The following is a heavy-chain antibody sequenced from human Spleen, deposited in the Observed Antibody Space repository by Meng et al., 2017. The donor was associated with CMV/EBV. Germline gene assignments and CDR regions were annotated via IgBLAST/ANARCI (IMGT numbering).Heavy chain of an antibody. J-gene: IGHJ4*02. D-gene: IGHD3-22*01. CDR3: TRTRYYYDSSGYYLDDY. Sequence: GESLKISCAASGFTFSDYYMSWIRQAPGKGLEWVGFIRSKAYGGTTEYAASVKGRFTISRDDSKSIAYLQMNSLKTEDTAVYYCTRTRYYYDSSGYYLDDYWGQGTLVTVSS. CDR1: GFTFSDYY. CDR2: IRSKAYGGTT. V-gene: IGHV3-49*03.